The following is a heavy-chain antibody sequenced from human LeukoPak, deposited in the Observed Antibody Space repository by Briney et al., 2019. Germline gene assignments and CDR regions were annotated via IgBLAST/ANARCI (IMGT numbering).Heavy chain of an antibody. CDR2: ISSSSSYI. V-gene: IGHV3-21*01. D-gene: IGHD6-6*01. Sequence: PGGSLRLSCAASGFTFDDYTMHWVRQAPGKGLEWVSSISSSSSYIYYADSVKGRFTISRDNAKNSLYLQMNSLRAEDTAVYYCARRGSSSSGSPWTFDYWGQGTLVTVSS. CDR1: GFTFDDYT. J-gene: IGHJ4*02. CDR3: ARRGSSSSGSPWTFDY.